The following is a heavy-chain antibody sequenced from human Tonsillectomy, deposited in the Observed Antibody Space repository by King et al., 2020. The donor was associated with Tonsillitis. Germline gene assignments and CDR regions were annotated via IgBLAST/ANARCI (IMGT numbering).Heavy chain of an antibody. CDR1: GFTFSGYS. J-gene: IGHJ4*02. Sequence: VQLVESGGGLVQPGGSLRLSCAASGFTFSGYSMNWVRQAPGKGLEWVSYISDNSQNIYYTDSVKGRFTISRDNAKNSLYLQMNNLRVEDAAVYYCARGDVVAASRFDYWGQGILVTVSS. V-gene: IGHV3-48*01. CDR3: ARGDVVAASRFDY. D-gene: IGHD2-15*01. CDR2: ISDNSQNI.